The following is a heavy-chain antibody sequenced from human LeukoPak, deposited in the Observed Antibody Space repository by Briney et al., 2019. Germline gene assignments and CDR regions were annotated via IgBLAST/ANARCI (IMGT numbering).Heavy chain of an antibody. CDR2: IYYSGST. D-gene: IGHD5-18*01. J-gene: IGHJ3*02. CDR3: ARQRDTASLGAFDI. CDR1: GGSISSGGYY. V-gene: IGHV4-31*03. Sequence: SETLSLTCTVSGGSISSGGYYWSWLRQHPGKGLEWIGYIYYSGSTYYNPSLKSRVTISVDTSKNQFSLKLSSVTAADTAVYYCARQRDTASLGAFDIWGQGTLVTVSS.